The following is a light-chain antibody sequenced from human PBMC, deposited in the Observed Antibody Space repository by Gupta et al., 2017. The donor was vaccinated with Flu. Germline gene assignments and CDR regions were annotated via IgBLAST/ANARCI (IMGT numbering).Light chain of an antibody. J-gene: IGKJ4*01. V-gene: IGKV1-9*01. CDR2: SAS. CDR3: QQLSPYPS. Sequence: DIQLTQSPSFLSASVGDRVTITCRASQGISNYLAWYQQEPGKAPKLLIYSASSLQSGVPSRFSGSGSGTEVTLTISSLQPEDLATYYCQQLSPYPSFGGGTNVEIK. CDR1: QGISNY.